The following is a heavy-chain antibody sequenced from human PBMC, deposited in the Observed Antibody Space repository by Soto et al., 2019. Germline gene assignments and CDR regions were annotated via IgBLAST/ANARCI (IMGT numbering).Heavy chain of an antibody. CDR2: IDAYDGKT. D-gene: IGHD1-1*01. V-gene: IGHV1-18*01. CDR1: GYTFTNYG. CDR3: ATVRTSNYYFDY. J-gene: IGHJ4*02. Sequence: GASVNVSCKASGYTFTNYGISWVRQAPGQGLECMEWIDAYDGKTHYAQKLQGRVTMTEDTSTDTAYMELSSLRSEDTAVYYCATVRTSNYYFDYWGQGTLVTVSS.